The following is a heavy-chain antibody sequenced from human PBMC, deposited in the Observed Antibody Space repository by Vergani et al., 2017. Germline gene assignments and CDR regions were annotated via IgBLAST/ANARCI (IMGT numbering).Heavy chain of an antibody. D-gene: IGHD6-6*01. Sequence: EVQLLESGGGLVQPGGSLRLSCAASGFTFSNYAMSWVRQAPGKGLEWVSVISKSGGSTYYADSVKGRFTISRDNSKNTVFLQMNGLRAGDTAVYYCARRDSSSPALDYWGQGTLVTVSS. CDR1: GFTFSNYA. V-gene: IGHV3-23*01. CDR2: ISKSGGST. J-gene: IGHJ4*02. CDR3: ARRDSSSPALDY.